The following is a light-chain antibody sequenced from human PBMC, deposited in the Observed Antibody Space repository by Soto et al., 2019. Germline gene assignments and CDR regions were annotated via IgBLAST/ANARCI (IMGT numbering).Light chain of an antibody. CDR1: QSINNRY. J-gene: IGKJ3*01. V-gene: IGKV3-20*01. CDR2: AAS. Sequence: EIVLTQSPGTLSLSPGERATLSCRASQSINNRYLAWYQQKPGQAPRLLIYAASSRATGIPDRFSGSGSGTDFTLTISRLESEDFAVYYCQQFVSSPGFTFGPGTKVDIK. CDR3: QQFVSSPGFT.